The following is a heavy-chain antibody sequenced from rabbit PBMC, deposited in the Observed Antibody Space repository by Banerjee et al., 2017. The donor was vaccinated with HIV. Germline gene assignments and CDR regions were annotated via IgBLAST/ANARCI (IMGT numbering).Heavy chain of an antibody. CDR1: GFSFSSSYW. CDR2: IAGGSGRT. J-gene: IGHJ4*01. Sequence: QEQLEESGGDLVKPEGSLTLTCTASGFSFSSSYWMCWVRQAPGKGLEWIACIAGGSGRTYYASWAKGRFTISKTSSTTVTLQMTSLTAADTATYFCARRGDGGSRDYKLWGPGTLVTVS. D-gene: IGHD4-2*01. CDR3: ARRGDGGSRDYKL. V-gene: IGHV1S45*01.